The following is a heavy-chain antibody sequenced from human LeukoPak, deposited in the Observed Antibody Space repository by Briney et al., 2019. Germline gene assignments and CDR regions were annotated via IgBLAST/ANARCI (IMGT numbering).Heavy chain of an antibody. D-gene: IGHD5-12*01. CDR1: GGSFSGYY. V-gene: IGHV4-34*01. CDR2: INHSGST. Sequence: SETLSLTCAVYGGSFSGYYWSWIRQPPGKGLEWIGEINHSGSTNYNPPLKSRVTISVDTSKNQFSLKLSSVTAADTAVYYCAREGVATIRGAFDIWGQGTTVTVSS. CDR3: AREGVATIRGAFDI. J-gene: IGHJ3*02.